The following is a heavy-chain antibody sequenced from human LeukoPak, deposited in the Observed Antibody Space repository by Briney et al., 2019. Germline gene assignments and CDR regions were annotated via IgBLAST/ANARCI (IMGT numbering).Heavy chain of an antibody. J-gene: IGHJ5*02. CDR3: ARDPSEDCSGGSCYQTNWFDP. CDR1: GGTFSSYA. CDR2: IIPIFGTA. V-gene: IGHV1-69*13. Sequence: SVKVSCKASGGTFSSYAISWVRQAPGQGLEWMGGIIPIFGTANYAQKFQGRVTITADESTSTAYMELSSLRSEDTAVYYCARDPSEDCSGGSCYQTNWFDPWGQGTLVTVSS. D-gene: IGHD2-15*01.